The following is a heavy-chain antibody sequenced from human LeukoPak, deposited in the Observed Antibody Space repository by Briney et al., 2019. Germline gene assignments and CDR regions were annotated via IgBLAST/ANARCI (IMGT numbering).Heavy chain of an antibody. CDR1: GGSFSGCY. J-gene: IGHJ4*02. Sequence: PSETLSLTCAVYGGSFSGCYWSWIRQPPGKGLEWIGEINHSGSTNYNPSLKSRVTISVDTSKNQFSLKLSSVTAADTAVYYCASGRYSSGYYYRDYWGQGTLVTVSS. D-gene: IGHD3-22*01. CDR3: ASGRYSSGYYYRDY. CDR2: INHSGST. V-gene: IGHV4-34*01.